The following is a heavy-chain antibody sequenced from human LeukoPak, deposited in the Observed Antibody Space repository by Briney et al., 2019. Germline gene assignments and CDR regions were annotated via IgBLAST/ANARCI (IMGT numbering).Heavy chain of an antibody. D-gene: IGHD3-22*01. CDR1: GFTFSNYA. V-gene: IGHV3-23*01. CDR2: IGSGGTT. CDR3: AKYFYDSSTDSFDY. Sequence: PGGSLRLSCAASGFTFSNYAMSRVRQAPGKGLEWVSSIGSGGTTYYADSVKGRFTISRDNSKNTLFLQMNSLRAEDTAVYYCAKYFYDSSTDSFDYWGQGTLVTLSS. J-gene: IGHJ4*02.